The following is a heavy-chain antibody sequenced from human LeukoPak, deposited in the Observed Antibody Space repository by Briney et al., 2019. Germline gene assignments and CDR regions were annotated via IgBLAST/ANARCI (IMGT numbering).Heavy chain of an antibody. Sequence: SETLSLTCTVSGASISTIISYWGWIRQTPGKGLEWIGSIYYSGTTYYNPSLESRVTISIDTSKNQFSVKLTSVTAADTAVYYCARDQGAVAGIDPWGQGTLVAVSS. D-gene: IGHD6-19*01. V-gene: IGHV4-39*07. CDR2: IYYSGTT. J-gene: IGHJ5*02. CDR3: ARDQGAVAGIDP. CDR1: GASISTIISY.